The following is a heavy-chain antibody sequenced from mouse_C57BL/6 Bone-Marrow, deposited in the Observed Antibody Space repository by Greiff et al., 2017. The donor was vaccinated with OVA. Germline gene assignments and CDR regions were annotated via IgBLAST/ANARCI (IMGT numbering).Heavy chain of an antibody. CDR2: IYPRSGNT. J-gene: IGHJ2*01. D-gene: IGHD1-1*01. V-gene: IGHV1-81*01. Sequence: QVQLQQSGAELARPGASVKLSCKASGYTFTSYGISWVKQRTGQGLEWIGEIYPRSGNTYYNEKFKGKATLTADKSSSTAYMELRSLTSEGSAVYFCARFYPDYYGSSGCDYWGQGTTLTVSS. CDR1: GYTFTSYG. CDR3: ARFYPDYYGSSGCDY.